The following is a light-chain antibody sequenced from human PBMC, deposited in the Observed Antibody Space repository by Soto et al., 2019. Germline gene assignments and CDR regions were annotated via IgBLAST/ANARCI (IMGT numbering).Light chain of an antibody. CDR2: RAS. CDR1: QTISSW. Sequence: DIQMTQSPSTLSGSVGDRVTITCRASQTISSWLAWYQQKPGKAPKLLIYRASTLKSGVPSRFSGSGSGTEFTLTISSLQPEDFATYYCQHYNSYSEPFGQGTKVDI. V-gene: IGKV1-5*03. J-gene: IGKJ1*01. CDR3: QHYNSYSEP.